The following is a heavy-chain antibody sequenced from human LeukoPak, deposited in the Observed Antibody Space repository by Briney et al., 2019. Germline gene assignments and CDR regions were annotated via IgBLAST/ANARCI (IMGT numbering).Heavy chain of an antibody. CDR2: IRYDGFYK. CDR3: AKAPRIAVASVLDY. Sequence: GGSLRLSCTASGFTFSNYGMHWVRQAPGKGLEWVAFIRYDGFYKYCADSVKGRFTISRDNSRNTLYLEMNSLTAEDTAVYHCAKAPRIAVASVLDYWGQGTLVSVSS. D-gene: IGHD6-13*01. CDR1: GFTFSNYG. J-gene: IGHJ4*02. V-gene: IGHV3-30*02.